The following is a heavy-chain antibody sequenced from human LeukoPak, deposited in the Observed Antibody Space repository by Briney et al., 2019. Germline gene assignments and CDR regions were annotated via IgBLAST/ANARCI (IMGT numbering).Heavy chain of an antibody. J-gene: IGHJ4*02. CDR3: ARGSEVFDY. D-gene: IGHD2-15*01. Sequence: SQTLSLTCTVSGDSITSSGYFWTWIRQHPGKGLEWIGYIYYTGSAYYNPSLKSRVSISVDTSKNQFSLKLSSVTAADTAVYYCARGSEVFDYWGQGTLVTVSA. V-gene: IGHV4-31*03. CDR2: IYYTGSA. CDR1: GDSITSSGYF.